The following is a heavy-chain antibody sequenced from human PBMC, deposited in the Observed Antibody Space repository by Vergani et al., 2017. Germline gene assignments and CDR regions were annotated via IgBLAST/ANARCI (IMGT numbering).Heavy chain of an antibody. J-gene: IGHJ4*02. Sequence: EVQLVESGGGLVQPGGSLRLSCAASGFTFSIYSMNWVRQAPGKGLEWVSYISSSSSTIYYADSVKGRFTISRDNAKNALYLQMNSLRAEDTAVYYCAEAYYYDSSGPGWGQGTLVTVSS. CDR1: GFTFSIYS. D-gene: IGHD3-22*01. CDR3: AEAYYYDSSGPG. CDR2: ISSSSSTI. V-gene: IGHV3-48*04.